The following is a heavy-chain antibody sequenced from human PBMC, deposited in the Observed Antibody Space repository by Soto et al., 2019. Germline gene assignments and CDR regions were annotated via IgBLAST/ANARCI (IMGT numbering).Heavy chain of an antibody. Sequence: EVQLVESGGTLVEPGRSLRLSCAASGFTFDDYAMHWVRQAPXXXLEWVASISWNSGSIGYADSVKGRFTISRDNAKNSLSLQMXSLXPXXXAXXXXXXXXXXXXXXXXDYWGQGTLVTVSS. CDR3: XXXXXXXXXXXXDY. J-gene: IGHJ4*02. CDR2: ISWNSGSI. V-gene: IGHV3-9*01. CDR1: GFTFDDYA.